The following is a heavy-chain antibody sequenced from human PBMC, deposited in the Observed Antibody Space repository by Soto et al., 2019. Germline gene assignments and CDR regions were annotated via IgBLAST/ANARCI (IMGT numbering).Heavy chain of an antibody. CDR3: ARLNGYFVSTNCHGYYGMDV. CDR2: IYSSENT. V-gene: IGHV4-39*01. D-gene: IGHD2-2*03. CDR1: GGSVSRNSYS. J-gene: IGHJ6*02. Sequence: SETLSLTCTVSGGSVSRNSYSWGWIRQSPGKGLEWIGTIYSSENTYYNPSLLSRVTISVDTSKNEFSLRLSSVTAADTAVYYCARLNGYFVSTNCHGYYGMDVWGQGTAVT.